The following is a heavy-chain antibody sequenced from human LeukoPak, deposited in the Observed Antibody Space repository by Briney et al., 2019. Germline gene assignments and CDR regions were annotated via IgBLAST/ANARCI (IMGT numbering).Heavy chain of an antibody. V-gene: IGHV1-69*06. CDR2: IIPMFGTA. CDR3: ARGGDGYNLDYYYYMDV. CDR1: GGTFSSYA. D-gene: IGHD5-24*01. Sequence: ASVKVSCKASGGTFSSYAIRWVRQAPGQGLEWMGGIIPMFGTADYAQKLQGRVTITADKSTSTAYMELSSLRSEDTAVYYCARGGDGYNLDYYYYMDVWGKGTTVTVSS. J-gene: IGHJ6*03.